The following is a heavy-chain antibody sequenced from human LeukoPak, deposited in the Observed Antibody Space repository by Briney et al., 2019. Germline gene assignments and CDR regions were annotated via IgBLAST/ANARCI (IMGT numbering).Heavy chain of an antibody. CDR1: GGSFSGYY. Sequence: PSETLSLTCAVYGGSFSGYYWSWIRRPPGKGLEWIGEINHSGSTNYNPSLKSRVTISVDTSKNQFSLKLSSVTAADTAVYYCARGKSTSSKTGRDAFDIWGQGTMVTVSS. V-gene: IGHV4-34*01. CDR2: INHSGST. CDR3: ARGKSTSSKTGRDAFDI. D-gene: IGHD6-6*01. J-gene: IGHJ3*02.